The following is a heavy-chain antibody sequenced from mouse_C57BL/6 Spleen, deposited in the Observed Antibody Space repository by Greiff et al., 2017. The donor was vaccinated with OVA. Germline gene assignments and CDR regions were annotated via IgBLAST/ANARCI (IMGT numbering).Heavy chain of an antibody. V-gene: IGHV3-6*01. Sequence: EVKLMESGPGLVKPSQSLSLTCSVTGYSITSGYYWNWIRQFPGNKLEWMGYISYDGSNNYNPSLKNRISITRDTSKNQFFLKLNSVTTEDTATYYCASPPYDYDEAWFAYWGQGTLVTVSA. CDR3: ASPPYDYDEAWFAY. D-gene: IGHD2-4*01. J-gene: IGHJ3*01. CDR2: ISYDGSN. CDR1: GYSITSGYY.